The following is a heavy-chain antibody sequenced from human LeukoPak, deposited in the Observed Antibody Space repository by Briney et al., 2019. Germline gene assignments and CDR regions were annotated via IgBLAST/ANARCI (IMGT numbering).Heavy chain of an antibody. J-gene: IGHJ4*02. V-gene: IGHV4-39*01. Sequence: SETLSLTCTVSGVSISSSSYYWGWIRQPPGKGLEWIGSIYYSGSTSYNPSLNSRVTISVDSARNQFSPKLSSGTAADTAVYSCARREGSLLFHFDYWGQGTLATVSS. D-gene: IGHD2-21*01. CDR3: ARREGSLLFHFDY. CDR2: IYYSGST. CDR1: GVSISSSSYY.